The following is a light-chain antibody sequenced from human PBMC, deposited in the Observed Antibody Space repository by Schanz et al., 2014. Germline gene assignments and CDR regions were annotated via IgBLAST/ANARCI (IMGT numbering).Light chain of an antibody. CDR2: DVS. V-gene: IGLV2-14*03. CDR3: CSYAGTYTYV. CDR1: SSDVGGYNY. J-gene: IGLJ1*01. Sequence: QSALTQPASVSGSPGQSITISCTGTSSDVGGYNYVSWYQHHPGKAPKLMIFDVSNRPSGVSNRFSDSKSGNTASLTISGLQAEDEADYYCCSYAGTYTYVFGTGTKLTVL.